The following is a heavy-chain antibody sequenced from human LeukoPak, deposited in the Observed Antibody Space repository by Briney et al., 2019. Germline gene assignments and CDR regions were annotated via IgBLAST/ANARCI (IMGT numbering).Heavy chain of an antibody. J-gene: IGHJ4*02. CDR3: AKGLRYFDY. CDR2: ISGSDGST. Sequence: QSGGSLRLSCAASGFTFSTYAMSWVRQAPGKGLEWVSGISGSDGSTYYADSVKGRFTISRDDSKNTLYLQMNSLRAEDMAVDYCAKGLRYFDYWGQGTLVTVSS. CDR1: GFTFSTYA. V-gene: IGHV3-23*01. D-gene: IGHD5-12*01.